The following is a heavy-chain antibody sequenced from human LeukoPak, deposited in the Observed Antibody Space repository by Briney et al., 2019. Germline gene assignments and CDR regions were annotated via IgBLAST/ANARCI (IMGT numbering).Heavy chain of an antibody. CDR1: GYSISSGYD. J-gene: IGHJ4*02. CDR3: ARFIAVAGYFDY. CDR2: IYYRRTT. Sequence: SETLSLTCTVSGYSISSGYDWGWIRQPPGKGLEWIGSIYYRRTTYYNPSLKSRVTISVDTSKNQFSLKLSSVTAADTAVYYCARFIAVAGYFDYWGQGTLVTVSS. D-gene: IGHD6-19*01. V-gene: IGHV4-38-2*02.